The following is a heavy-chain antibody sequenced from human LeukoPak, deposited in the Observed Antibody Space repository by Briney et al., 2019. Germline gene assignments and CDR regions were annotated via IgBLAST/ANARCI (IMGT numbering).Heavy chain of an antibody. CDR1: GGSISGYY. D-gene: IGHD4-23*01. CDR2: IYNTGNT. CDR3: ARPGGRDHGGNSVAFDI. J-gene: IGHJ3*02. Sequence: SETLSLTCTVSGGSISGYYWNWIRQPPGKGLEWIGSIYNTGNTNYNPSLKSRVTISVDTSKNQVSLNLSSVTAADTAVYYCARPGGRDHGGNSVAFDIWGQGTMVTVSS. V-gene: IGHV4-59*08.